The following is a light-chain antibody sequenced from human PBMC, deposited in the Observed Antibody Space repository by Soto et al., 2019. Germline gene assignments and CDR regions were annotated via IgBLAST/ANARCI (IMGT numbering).Light chain of an antibody. V-gene: IGKV1-27*01. CDR3: HKYNSALLT. CDR1: QGIYNY. CDR2: AAS. Sequence: DILMTQSPSSLSASVGDRVTITCRASQGIYNYLAWYQQKPGKAPKLLIYAASTLEAGVPSRFSGSGSGTDFTLTISSLQPEDVATYYCHKYNSALLTFGQGTRLEMK. J-gene: IGKJ5*01.